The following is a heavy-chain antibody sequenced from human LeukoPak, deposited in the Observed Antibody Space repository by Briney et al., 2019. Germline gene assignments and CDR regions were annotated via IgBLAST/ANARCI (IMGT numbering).Heavy chain of an antibody. CDR1: TFTFSSYW. Sequence: GGSLRLSCAAATFTFSSYWMSWVCQAPGKGLEWVAYMNQLGNEKNYLDSVKGRFTISRDNAKNSLYLQMNSLRAEDTAVYYCARGTYYYEFWGQGTLVTVSS. CDR2: MNQLGNEK. D-gene: IGHD3-16*01. CDR3: ARGTYYYEF. J-gene: IGHJ4*02. V-gene: IGHV3-7*04.